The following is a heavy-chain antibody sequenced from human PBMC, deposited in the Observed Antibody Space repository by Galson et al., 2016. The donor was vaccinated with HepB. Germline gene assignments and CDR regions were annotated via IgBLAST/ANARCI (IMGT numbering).Heavy chain of an antibody. CDR1: GFTFSDYY. J-gene: IGHJ3*02. CDR3: ARPRAQPDDALDI. CDR2: ISGRSTYT. V-gene: IGHV3-11*06. Sequence: SLRLSCAASGFTFSDYYMTWIRQAPGKGLEWVSYISGRSTYTGYADSVKGRFTISRDNAKNSLYLQMNSLRAEDTAVYYCARPRAQPDDALDIWGQGTMVTVSS.